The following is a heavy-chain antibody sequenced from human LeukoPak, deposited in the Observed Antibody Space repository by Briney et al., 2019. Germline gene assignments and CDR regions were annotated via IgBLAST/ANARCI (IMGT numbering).Heavy chain of an antibody. J-gene: IGHJ4*02. Sequence: SQTLSLTCTVSGGSISSGDYYWSWIRQPPGKGLEWIGYIYYSGSTYYNPSLKSRVTISVDTSKNQFSLKLSSVTAADTAVYYCARGDHGSGWYRVGPWRPYYFDYWGQGTLVTVSS. CDR3: ARGDHGSGWYRVGPWRPYYFDY. D-gene: IGHD6-19*01. CDR1: GGSISSGDYY. CDR2: IYYSGST. V-gene: IGHV4-30-4*08.